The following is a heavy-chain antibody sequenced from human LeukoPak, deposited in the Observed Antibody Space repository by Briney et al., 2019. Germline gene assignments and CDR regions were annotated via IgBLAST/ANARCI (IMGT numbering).Heavy chain of an antibody. Sequence: ASVTVSCTASGYTFTSYDSKWVRQAPGQGLERMGWMNPNSGNTVYAQTFQGRVTMTRNTSISTAYMELSSLRSEDTAVYYCARGPKRDFWSGYLSSYMDVWGKGTTVTVSS. CDR1: GYTFTSYD. J-gene: IGHJ6*03. CDR3: ARGPKRDFWSGYLSSYMDV. V-gene: IGHV1-8*01. CDR2: MNPNSGNT. D-gene: IGHD3-3*01.